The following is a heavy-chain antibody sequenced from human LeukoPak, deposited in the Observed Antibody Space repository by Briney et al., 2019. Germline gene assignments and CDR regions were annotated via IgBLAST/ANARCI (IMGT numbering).Heavy chain of an antibody. CDR1: GFTFSSYA. CDR3: ARDGSPNWFGIDNWFDP. D-gene: IGHD3-10*01. Sequence: PGRSLRLSCAASGFTFSSYAMHWVRQAPGKGLEWVAVISYDGSNKYYADSVKGRFTISRDNSKNTLYLRMNSLRAEDTAVYYCARDGSPNWFGIDNWFDPWGQGTLVTVSS. V-gene: IGHV3-30*04. CDR2: ISYDGSNK. J-gene: IGHJ5*02.